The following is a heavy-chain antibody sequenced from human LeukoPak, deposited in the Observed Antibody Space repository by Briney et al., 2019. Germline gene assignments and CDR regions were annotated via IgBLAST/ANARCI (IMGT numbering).Heavy chain of an antibody. Sequence: RGSLRLSCAASGFTFSSYWMSWVRQAPGKGLEWVANIKQDGSEKYYVDSVKGRFTISRDNAKNSLYLQMNSLRAEDTAVYYCAREGEDYGDYGDFDYWGQGTLVTVSS. CDR1: GFTFSSYW. D-gene: IGHD4-17*01. CDR3: AREGEDYGDYGDFDY. CDR2: IKQDGSEK. J-gene: IGHJ4*02. V-gene: IGHV3-7*01.